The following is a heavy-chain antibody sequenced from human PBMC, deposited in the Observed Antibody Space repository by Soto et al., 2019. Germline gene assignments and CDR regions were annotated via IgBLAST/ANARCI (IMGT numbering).Heavy chain of an antibody. CDR1: GYSFTSYW. J-gene: IGHJ3*02. Sequence: ESLKMSSKVSGYSFTSYWISWVRQMPGKGLEWMGRIDPSDSYTNYSPSFQGHVTISVDKSISTAYLQWSSLKASDTAMYYCARPYFGVGYCSSTSCPWAFDIWGQGAMVTVSS. D-gene: IGHD2-2*01. CDR2: IDPSDSYT. V-gene: IGHV5-10-1*01. CDR3: ARPYFGVGYCSSTSCPWAFDI.